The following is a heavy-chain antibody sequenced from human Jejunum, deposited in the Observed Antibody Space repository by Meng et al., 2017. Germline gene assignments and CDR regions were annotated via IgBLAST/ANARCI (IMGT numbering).Heavy chain of an antibody. Sequence: ASVKVSCKASGYTFTGNYIHWVRKAPGQGPEWMGWINPDSGDTLFAQKFQGRVTMTRDTSISTVDMDLSSLKSEDTAIYYCARIQIAAAGRWLDPWGQGTLVTVSS. CDR3: ARIQIAAAGRWLDP. J-gene: IGHJ5*02. CDR2: INPDSGDT. D-gene: IGHD6-13*01. CDR1: GYTFTGNY. V-gene: IGHV1-2*02.